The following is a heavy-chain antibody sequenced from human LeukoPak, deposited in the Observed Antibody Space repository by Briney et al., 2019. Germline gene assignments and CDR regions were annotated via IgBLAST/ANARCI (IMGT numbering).Heavy chain of an antibody. CDR3: AKGGLGELSGPVGH. CDR1: GFIFGDYA. J-gene: IGHJ4*02. V-gene: IGHV3-9*03. D-gene: IGHD3-16*02. Sequence: PGRSLRLSCTTSGFIFGDYAMHWVRQAPGKGLEWVSGISWNSGSIGYADSVKGRFTISRDNAKNSLYLQMNSLRAEDMALYYCAKGGLGELSGPVGHWGQGTLVTVSS. CDR2: ISWNSGSI.